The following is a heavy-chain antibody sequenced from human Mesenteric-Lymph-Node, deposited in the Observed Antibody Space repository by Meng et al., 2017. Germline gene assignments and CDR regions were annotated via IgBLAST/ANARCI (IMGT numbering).Heavy chain of an antibody. D-gene: IGHD1-26*01. CDR1: GYTFTDYY. CDR2: VNPNSGAT. J-gene: IGHJ5*02. CDR3: ARVSKGGSYRFDP. V-gene: IGHV1-2*06. Sequence: QVQRGQSGAEVKNPGASVKVSCKASGYTFTDYYIHWLRQAPGQGLEWMGRVNPNSGATNYAQRFQGRVTMTRGTSISTAYMDLSSLRSEDTAVYYCARVSKGGSYRFDPWGQGTLVTVSS.